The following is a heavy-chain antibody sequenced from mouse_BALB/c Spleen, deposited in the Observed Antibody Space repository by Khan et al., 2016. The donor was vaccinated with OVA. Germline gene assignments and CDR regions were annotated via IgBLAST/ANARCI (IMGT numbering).Heavy chain of an antibody. V-gene: IGHV7-3*02. CDR1: GFTFTDYY. Sequence: EVELVESGGGLVQPGGSLRLSCATSGFTFTDYYISWVRQPPGKALEWLGFIRNKAKGYTTEYSASVKGRFTISRDNSQSIVYLQMNTRRGEDSATYYCARETVVDIYWYLDVWGAGTTVTVSS. J-gene: IGHJ1*01. CDR3: ARETVVDIYWYLDV. CDR2: IRNKAKGYTT. D-gene: IGHD1-1*01.